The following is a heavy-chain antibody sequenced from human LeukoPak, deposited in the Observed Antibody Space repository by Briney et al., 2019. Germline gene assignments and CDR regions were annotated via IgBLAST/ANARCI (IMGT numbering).Heavy chain of an antibody. CDR1: GFPFSSHW. CDR3: ARGSPTVTSIYKYYYMDV. J-gene: IGHJ6*03. D-gene: IGHD4-11*01. V-gene: IGHV3-7*04. Sequence: GGSLRLSCAASGFPFSSHWLSWFRQSPGKGLEWVAHINQDGSEKYYVDSVKGRFTISRDNARNSQYLQMNSLRAEDTAVYYCARGSPTVTSIYKYYYMDVWGKGTMVTVSS. CDR2: INQDGSEK.